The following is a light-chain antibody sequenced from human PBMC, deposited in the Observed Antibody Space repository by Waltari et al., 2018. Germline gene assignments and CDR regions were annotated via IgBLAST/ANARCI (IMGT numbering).Light chain of an antibody. Sequence: SYDLTQPLSVSVALGQTARITCGGDNIGNKNVHWYQQKQGQAPVLVIYRDNHRPSGIPDRFAGSNSGNTATLTISGAQAGDEADYYCQVWDTNTMLFGGGAKLTVV. V-gene: IGLV3-9*01. CDR1: NIGNKN. J-gene: IGLJ3*02. CDR3: QVWDTNTML. CDR2: RDN.